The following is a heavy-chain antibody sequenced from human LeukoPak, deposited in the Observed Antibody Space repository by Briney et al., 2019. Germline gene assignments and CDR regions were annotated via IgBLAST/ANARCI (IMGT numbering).Heavy chain of an antibody. Sequence: ASVKVSCKASGYTFTSYGISWVRQAPGQGLEWMGWISGYTGATHYSVKLQDRLTVTTDTSTNTAYMELRSLRFADTAVYFCARDTPGLAKLFDYWGQGTLVTVSS. CDR3: ARDTPGLAKLFDY. V-gene: IGHV1-18*01. CDR2: ISGYTGAT. CDR1: GYTFTSYG. J-gene: IGHJ4*02. D-gene: IGHD2-15*01.